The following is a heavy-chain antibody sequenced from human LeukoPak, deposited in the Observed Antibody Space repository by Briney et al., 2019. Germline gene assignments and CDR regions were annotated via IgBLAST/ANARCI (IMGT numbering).Heavy chain of an antibody. CDR1: DYTFTSYG. J-gene: IGHJ5*02. CDR2: INPSGGST. D-gene: IGHD3-10*01. CDR3: ARAGRVTMVRGVIHRFDP. Sequence: ASVKVSCKASDYTFTSYGISWVRQAPGQGLEWMGIINPSGGSTSYAQKFQGRVTMTRDMSTSTVYMELSSLRSEDTAVYYCARAGRVTMVRGVIHRFDPWGQGTLVTVSS. V-gene: IGHV1-46*01.